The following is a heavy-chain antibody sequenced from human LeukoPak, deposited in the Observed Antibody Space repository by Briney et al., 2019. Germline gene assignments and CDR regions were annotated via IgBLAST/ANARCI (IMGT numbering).Heavy chain of an antibody. CDR3: ARDQYYDFWSGHRTFDY. J-gene: IGHJ4*02. CDR2: ISSRSNSI. CDR1: GFTFSDYY. V-gene: IGHV3-11*04. Sequence: GGSLRLSCAASGFTFSDYYMSWIRQAPGKGLEWVSYISSRSNSIYYADSVKGRFTIPRDNAKNSLYPQMNSLRAEDTAVYYCARDQYYDFWSGHRTFDYWGQGTLVIVSS. D-gene: IGHD3-3*01.